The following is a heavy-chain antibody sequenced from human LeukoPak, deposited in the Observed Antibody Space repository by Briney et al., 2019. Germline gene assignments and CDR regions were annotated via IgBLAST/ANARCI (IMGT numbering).Heavy chain of an antibody. J-gene: IGHJ3*02. Sequence: GESLKISCKGSGYRFTTNWIGWVRLMPGKGLEWMGIIYPGDSDTRYSPSFQGQVTISADKSINTAYLQWSSLKASDTAMYYCATQLGPGAFDIWGQGTMVTVSS. V-gene: IGHV5-51*01. CDR1: GYRFTTNW. CDR3: ATQLGPGAFDI. D-gene: IGHD7-27*01. CDR2: IYPGDSDT.